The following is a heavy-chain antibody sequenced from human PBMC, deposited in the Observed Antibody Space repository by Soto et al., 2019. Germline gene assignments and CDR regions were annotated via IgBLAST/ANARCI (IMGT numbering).Heavy chain of an antibody. J-gene: IGHJ6*02. CDR3: ARDPGYCISTSCLPYGMDV. CDR2: INADNGNT. Sequence: QVQLVQSGAEEKKPGASVKVSCKASGYTFTSYAMHWVRQAPGQRLEWMGWINADNGNTKYSQKFQGRVTITRDTSASTAYMELSSLRSEDTAVDYCARDPGYCISTSCLPYGMDVWGQGTTVTVSS. D-gene: IGHD2-2*01. V-gene: IGHV1-3*05. CDR1: GYTFTSYA.